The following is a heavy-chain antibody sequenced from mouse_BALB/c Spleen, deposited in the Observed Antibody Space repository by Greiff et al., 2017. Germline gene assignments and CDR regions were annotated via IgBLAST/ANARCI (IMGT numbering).Heavy chain of an antibody. CDR1: GYAFSSSW. V-gene: IGHV1-82*01. Sequence: QVQLQQSGPELVKPGASVKISCKASGYAFSSSWMNWVKQRPGQGLEWIGRIYPGDGDTNYNGKFKGKATLTADKSSSTAYMQLSSLTSVDSAVYFCARGGIYYGSIHFDYWGQGTTLTVSS. CDR2: IYPGDGDT. J-gene: IGHJ2*01. D-gene: IGHD1-1*01. CDR3: ARGGIYYGSIHFDY.